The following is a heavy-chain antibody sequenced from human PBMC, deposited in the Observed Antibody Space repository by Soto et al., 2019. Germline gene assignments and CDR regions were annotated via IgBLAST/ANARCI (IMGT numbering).Heavy chain of an antibody. Sequence: SETLSLTCAVSGGSISSSNWWSWVRQPPGKGLEWIGEIYHSGSTNDNPSLKSRVTISVDKSKNQFSLKLSSVTAADTAVYYCARVGDDYYDSSGYLDYWGQGTLVTVSS. V-gene: IGHV4-4*02. CDR2: IYHSGST. CDR1: GGSISSSNW. CDR3: ARVGDDYYDSSGYLDY. D-gene: IGHD3-22*01. J-gene: IGHJ4*02.